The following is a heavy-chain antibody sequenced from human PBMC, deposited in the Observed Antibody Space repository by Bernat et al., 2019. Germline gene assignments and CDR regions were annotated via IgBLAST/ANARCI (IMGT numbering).Heavy chain of an antibody. CDR2: IYYSGST. V-gene: IGHV4-39*01. Sequence: QLQLQESGPGLVKPSETLSLTCTVSGGSISSSSYYWGWIRQPPGKGLEWIGSIYYSGSTYYNPSLKSRVTISVDTSKNQFSLKLSSVTAADTAVYYCARTLAINYSSGWYYYFDYWGQGTLVTVSS. CDR1: GGSISSSSYY. CDR3: ARTLAINYSSGWYYYFDY. J-gene: IGHJ4*02. D-gene: IGHD6-19*01.